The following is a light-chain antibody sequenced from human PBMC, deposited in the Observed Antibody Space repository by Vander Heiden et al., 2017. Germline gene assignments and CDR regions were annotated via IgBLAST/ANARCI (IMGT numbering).Light chain of an antibody. CDR2: FKSDSDK. CDR1: RGINVGTYR. CDR3: MIWNSSAWV. J-gene: IGLJ3*02. V-gene: IGLV5-45*03. Sequence: QAVLTPPSSLSASPGASASLTCTLRRGINVGTYRIYWYQQKPGSPPQYPLRFKSDSDKHQGSGVPSRFSGSKDASANAGILLIAGLQAEDEDDYYCMIWNSSAWVFGGGTKLTVL.